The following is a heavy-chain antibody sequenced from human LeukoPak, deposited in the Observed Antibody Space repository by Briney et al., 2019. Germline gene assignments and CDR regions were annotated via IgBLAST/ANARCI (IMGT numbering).Heavy chain of an antibody. D-gene: IGHD4-17*01. Sequence: GASVKVSCKASGYTFTGYYMHWVRQAPGQGLEWMGRIIPILGIANYAQKFQGRVTITADKSTSTAYMELSSLRSEDTAVYYCARDGDYWFDYWGQGTLVTVSS. CDR3: ARDGDYWFDY. V-gene: IGHV1-69*04. CDR2: IIPILGIA. CDR1: GYTFTGYY. J-gene: IGHJ4*02.